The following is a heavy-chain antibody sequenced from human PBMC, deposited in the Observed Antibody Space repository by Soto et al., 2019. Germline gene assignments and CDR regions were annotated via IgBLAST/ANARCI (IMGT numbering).Heavy chain of an antibody. D-gene: IGHD3-3*01. V-gene: IGHV3-9*01. CDR3: AKDIHDFCSGSHTDYYYYNMDV. J-gene: IGHJ6*03. CDR1: GFTFDDYA. Sequence: EVQLVESGGGLVQPGRSLRLSCAASGFTFDDYAMHWVRQAPGKGLEWVSGISWNSGSIGYADSVKGRFTISRDNAKNSLYLQMNSLRAEDTALYYCAKDIHDFCSGSHTDYYYYNMDVWGKGTTVTVSS. CDR2: ISWNSGSI.